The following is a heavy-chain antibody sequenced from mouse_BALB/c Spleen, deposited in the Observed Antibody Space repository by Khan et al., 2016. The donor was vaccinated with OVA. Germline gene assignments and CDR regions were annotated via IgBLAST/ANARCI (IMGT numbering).Heavy chain of an antibody. V-gene: IGHV5-15*02. CDR3: ASGGTEGFSY. CDR1: GFTFSDYG. Sequence: EVELVESGGGLVQPGGSRKLSCAASGFTFSDYGMAWIRQGPGKGPEWITFISSLAYNFYYADTVTGRFTISRVNGKNTLYLEMNSLRSGDTAVYYCASGGTEGFSYCGQGTLVTVSA. J-gene: IGHJ3*01. D-gene: IGHD3-1*01. CDR2: ISSLAYNF.